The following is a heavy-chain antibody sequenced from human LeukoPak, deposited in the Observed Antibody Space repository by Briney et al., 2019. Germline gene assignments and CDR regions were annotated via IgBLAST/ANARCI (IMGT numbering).Heavy chain of an antibody. V-gene: IGHV3-48*04. D-gene: IGHD3-22*01. Sequence: GGSLRLSCAASGFTFSSYSMNWVRQAPGKGLEWVSYISSSSSTIYYADSVKGRFTISRDNAKNSLYLQMNSLRAEDTAVYYCARGGAHYYDSSGYYIDYWGQGTLVTVSS. CDR2: ISSSSSTI. J-gene: IGHJ4*02. CDR1: GFTFSSYS. CDR3: ARGGAHYYDSSGYYIDY.